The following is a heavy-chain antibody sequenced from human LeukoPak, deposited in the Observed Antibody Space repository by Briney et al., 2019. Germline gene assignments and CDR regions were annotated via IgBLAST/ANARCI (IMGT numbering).Heavy chain of an antibody. CDR2: IRSSGNTI. Sequence: GGSVSHFRAPSGFNYSYYPMLYPRPATGKALEEGSYIRSSGNTIYYADSVKGRFTISRDNAKNSLYLQMNSLRAEDTAVYYCARGVQLERPHAFDIWGQGTMVTVSS. V-gene: IGHV3-11*04. CDR1: GFNYSYYP. CDR3: ARGVQLERPHAFDI. J-gene: IGHJ3*02. D-gene: IGHD1-1*01.